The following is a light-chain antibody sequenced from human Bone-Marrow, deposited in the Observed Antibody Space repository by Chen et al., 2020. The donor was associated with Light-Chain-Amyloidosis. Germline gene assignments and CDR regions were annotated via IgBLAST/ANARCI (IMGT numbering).Light chain of an antibody. CDR3: QQYYSSPRWA. Sequence: DIVMTQSPDSLAVSLGERATINCKSSQSLLYTSNNKNYLTWYQQKPGQPPKLLIHWASTRESAFPVSSSGSGSVTYCTLAVSRLQAEDVTVYYCQQYYSSPRWAFGQGTRVEIK. CDR1: QSLLYTSNNKNY. CDR2: WAS. V-gene: IGKV4-1*01. J-gene: IGKJ1*01.